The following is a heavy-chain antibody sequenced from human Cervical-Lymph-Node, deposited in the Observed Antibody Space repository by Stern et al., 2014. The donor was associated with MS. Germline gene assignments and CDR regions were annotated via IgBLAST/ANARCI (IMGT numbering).Heavy chain of an antibody. CDR1: GFSLSTSGVG. CDR2: IYWDDSK. CDR3: ATHAPGVVPAALDY. J-gene: IGHJ4*02. V-gene: IGHV2-5*02. Sequence: QVTLKESGPTLVNPTQTLSLTCTFSGFSLSTSGVGVGWISQPPGNALEWLAFIYWDDSKRYSPSLKNRLTITKDTSKNQVVLTMNNMDPVDTATFYCATHAPGVVPAALDYWGQGTLVTVS. D-gene: IGHD2-2*01.